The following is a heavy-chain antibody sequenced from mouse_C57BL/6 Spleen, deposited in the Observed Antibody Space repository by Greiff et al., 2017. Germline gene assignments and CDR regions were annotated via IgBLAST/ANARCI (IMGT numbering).Heavy chain of an antibody. J-gene: IGHJ1*03. V-gene: IGHV3-6*01. D-gene: IGHD2-5*01. CDR1: GYSITSGYY. CDR3: ARERGYSNSYWYFDV. Sequence: EVKLMESGPGLVKPSQSLSLTCSVTGYSITSGYYWNWIRQFPGNKLEWMGYISYDGSNNYNPSLKNRISITRDTSKNQFFLKLNSVTTEDTATYYCARERGYSNSYWYFDVWGTGTTVTVSS. CDR2: ISYDGSN.